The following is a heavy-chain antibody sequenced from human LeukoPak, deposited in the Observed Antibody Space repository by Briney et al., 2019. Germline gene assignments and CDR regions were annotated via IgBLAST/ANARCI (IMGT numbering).Heavy chain of an antibody. CDR1: GYTFTSYG. CDR2: ISAYNGNT. CDR3: ATKSIAADHDY. D-gene: IGHD6-6*01. Sequence: ASVKVSCKASGYTFTSYGIGWVRQAPGQGLEWMGWISAYNGNTNYAQKLQGRVTMTTDTSTSTAYMELRSLRSNDTAVYYCATKSIAADHDYWGQGTLVTVSS. J-gene: IGHJ4*02. V-gene: IGHV1-18*01.